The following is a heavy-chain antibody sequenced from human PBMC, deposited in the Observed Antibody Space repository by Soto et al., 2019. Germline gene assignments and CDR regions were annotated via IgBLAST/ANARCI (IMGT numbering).Heavy chain of an antibody. CDR2: IWYDGSNK. J-gene: IGHJ6*02. CDR1: GFTFSSYG. Sequence: QVQLVESGGGVVQPGRSLRLSCAASGFTFSSYGMHWVRQPPGKGLEWVAVIWYDGSNKYYADSVKGRFTISRDNSKNTLSRQMNSLRVEETAVYSGARDSNYGMDVWGQGTTVTVSS. V-gene: IGHV3-33*01. CDR3: ARDSNYGMDV.